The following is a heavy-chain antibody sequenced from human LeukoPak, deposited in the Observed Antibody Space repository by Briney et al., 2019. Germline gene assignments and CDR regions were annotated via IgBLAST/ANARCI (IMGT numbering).Heavy chain of an antibody. CDR2: ISGSGGST. D-gene: IGHD6-6*01. CDR3: AKTAPEYSSSGYFDY. Sequence: GGSLRLSCAASGFTFSSYGMSWVRQAPGKGLEWASAISGSGGSTYYADSVKGRFTISRDNSKNTLYLQMNSLRAEDTAVYYCAKTAPEYSSSGYFDYWGQGTLVTVSS. CDR1: GFTFSSYG. V-gene: IGHV3-23*01. J-gene: IGHJ4*02.